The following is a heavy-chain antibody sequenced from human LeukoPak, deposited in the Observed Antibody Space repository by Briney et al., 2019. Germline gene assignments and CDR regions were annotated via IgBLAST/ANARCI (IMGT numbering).Heavy chain of an antibody. V-gene: IGHV3-74*01. Sequence: GGSLRLSCAASGNYWMHWVRQVPGRGLVWVSHINSDGSWTSYADSVKGRFTISKDNAKNTVYLQMNSLRAEDTAVYYCVSFYETYWGRGTLVTVSS. CDR1: GNYW. D-gene: IGHD2/OR15-2a*01. CDR3: VSFYETY. J-gene: IGHJ4*02. CDR2: INSDGSWT.